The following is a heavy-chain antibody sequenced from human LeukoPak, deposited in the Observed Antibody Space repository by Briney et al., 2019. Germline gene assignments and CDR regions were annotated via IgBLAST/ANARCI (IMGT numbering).Heavy chain of an antibody. D-gene: IGHD6-19*01. J-gene: IGHJ4*02. CDR1: GFAFSSQA. Sequence: GGSLRLSCAASGFAFSSQAMGWVRQAPGKGLEWVSVISDSGSITYYADSVKGRFTTSRDNSKNTLFLQMNSLRADDTAVYYCAKDARRTSGWYFFDYWGQGTLVTVSS. CDR3: AKDARRTSGWYFFDY. CDR2: ISDSGSIT. V-gene: IGHV3-23*01.